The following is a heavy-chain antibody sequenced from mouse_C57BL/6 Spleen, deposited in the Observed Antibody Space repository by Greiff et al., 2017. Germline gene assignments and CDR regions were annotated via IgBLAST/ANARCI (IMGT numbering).Heavy chain of an antibody. CDR3: ARDGHLDY. V-gene: IGHV5-17*01. J-gene: IGHJ2*01. CDR1: GFTFSDYG. CDR2: ISSGSSTI. Sequence: EVKLMESGGGLVKPGGSLKLSCAASGFTFSDYGMHWVRQAPEKGLEWVAYISSGSSTIYYADTVKGRFTISRDNAKNTLFLQMTSLRSEDTAMYYCARDGHLDYWGQGTTLTVSS. D-gene: IGHD2-3*01.